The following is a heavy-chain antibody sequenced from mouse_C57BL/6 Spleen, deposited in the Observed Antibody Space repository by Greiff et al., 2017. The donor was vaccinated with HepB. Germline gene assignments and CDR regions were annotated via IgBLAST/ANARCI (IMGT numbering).Heavy chain of an antibody. J-gene: IGHJ2*01. Sequence: QVHVKQSGAELARPGASVKLSCKASGYTFTSYGISWVKQRTGQGLEWIGEIYPRSGNTYYNEKFQGTATLTADNSASTAYMDLRSLTSGDSAVYFCARRPTVVATEDYWGQGTTLTVSS. CDR1: GYTFTSYG. D-gene: IGHD1-1*01. V-gene: IGHV1-81*01. CDR3: ARRPTVVATEDY. CDR2: IYPRSGNT.